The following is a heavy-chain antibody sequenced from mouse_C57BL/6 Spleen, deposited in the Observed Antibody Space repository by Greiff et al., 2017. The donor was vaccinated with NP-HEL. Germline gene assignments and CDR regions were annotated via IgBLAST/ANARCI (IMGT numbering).Heavy chain of an antibody. V-gene: IGHV1-81*01. CDR1: GYTFTSYG. Sequence: QVQLKESGAELARPGASVKLSCKASGYTFTSYGISWVKQRTGQGLEWIGEIYPRSGNTYYNEKFKGKATLTADKSSSTAYMELRSLTSEDSAVYFCARGDNSNGAMDYWGQGTSVTVSS. CDR2: IYPRSGNT. CDR3: ARGDNSNGAMDY. D-gene: IGHD2-5*01. J-gene: IGHJ4*01.